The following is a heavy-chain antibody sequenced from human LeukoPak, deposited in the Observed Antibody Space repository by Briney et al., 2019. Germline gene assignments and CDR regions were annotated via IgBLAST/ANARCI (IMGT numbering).Heavy chain of an antibody. J-gene: IGHJ4*02. CDR3: ATERIMVVPAGVVIDN. CDR1: GFTFSSFW. Sequence: PGGSLRLSCATSGFTFSSFWMTWVRQAPGKGLEWVANIKYDDGREKNYIDSVKGRFTISRDNARKSLYLQMNNLRAEDTAVYYCATERIMVVPAGVVIDNWGQGTLVMVSS. CDR2: IKYDDGREK. D-gene: IGHD2-2*01. V-gene: IGHV3-7*03.